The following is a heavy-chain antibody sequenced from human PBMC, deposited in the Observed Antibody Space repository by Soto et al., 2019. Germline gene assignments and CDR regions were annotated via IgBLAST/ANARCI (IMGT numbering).Heavy chain of an antibody. CDR1: GFTFSSYA. J-gene: IGHJ3*02. V-gene: IGHV3-73*01. Sequence: GGSLRLSCSASGFTFSSYAMHWVRQASGKGLEWVGRIRSKANSYATAYAASVKGRFTISRDDSKNTAYLQMNSLKTEDTAVYYCTRFFAYYDILTGPDAFDIWGQGTMVTVSS. CDR3: TRFFAYYDILTGPDAFDI. D-gene: IGHD3-9*01. CDR2: IRSKANSYAT.